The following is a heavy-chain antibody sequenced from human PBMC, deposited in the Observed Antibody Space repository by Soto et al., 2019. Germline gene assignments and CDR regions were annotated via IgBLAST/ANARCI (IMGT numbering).Heavy chain of an antibody. Sequence: SETLSLTCTVSGGSISSYYWSWIRQPPGKGLEWIGYIYYSGSTNYNPSLKSRVTISVDTSKNQFSLKLSFVTAADTAVYYCARGGGRITIFGVGYYGMDVWGQGTTVTVSS. D-gene: IGHD3-3*01. J-gene: IGHJ6*02. CDR2: IYYSGST. CDR3: ARGGGRITIFGVGYYGMDV. CDR1: GGSISSYY. V-gene: IGHV4-59*01.